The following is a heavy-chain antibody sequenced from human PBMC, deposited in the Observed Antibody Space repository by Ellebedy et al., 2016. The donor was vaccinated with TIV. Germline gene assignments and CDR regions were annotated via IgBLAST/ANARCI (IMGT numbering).Heavy chain of an antibody. CDR1: GGSFSGYY. Sequence: MPSETLSLTCAVYGGSFSGYYWSWIRQPPGKGLEWIGELNYSGSTHYNPSLKSRVTISVDTSKNQFSLKLSSVTAADTAVYYCARGPPPRRITMVRGGFFFDYWGQGTLVTVSS. J-gene: IGHJ4*02. D-gene: IGHD3-10*01. CDR2: LNYSGST. CDR3: ARGPPPRRITMVRGGFFFDY. V-gene: IGHV4-34*01.